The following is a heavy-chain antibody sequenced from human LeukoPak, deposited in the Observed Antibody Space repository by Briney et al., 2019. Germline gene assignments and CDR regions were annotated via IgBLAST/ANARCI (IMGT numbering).Heavy chain of an antibody. CDR3: ARLATDSDILTGSDY. V-gene: IGHV4-59*08. D-gene: IGHD3-9*01. J-gene: IGHJ4*02. Sequence: SSETLSLTCTVFGGSISGYYWSWVRQPPLKGLEWIGYIYSSGITRYSPSLKSRLTISVDTSKNQFSLRLSSVTAADTALYYCARLATDSDILTGSDYWGQGTLVTVSS. CDR2: IYSSGIT. CDR1: GGSISGYY.